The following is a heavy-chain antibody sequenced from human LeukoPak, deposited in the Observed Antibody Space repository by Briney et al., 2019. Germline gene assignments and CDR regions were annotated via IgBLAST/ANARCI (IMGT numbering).Heavy chain of an antibody. CDR2: ISWNSGSI. V-gene: IGHV3-9*01. CDR1: SSGGYY. J-gene: IGHJ4*02. CDR3: VTNADYYGSGSYSPNFDY. D-gene: IGHD3-10*01. Sequence: SSGGYYWSWIRQPPGKGLEWVSGISWNSGSIDYADSVKGRFTISRDNAKNSLYLQMNSLRAEDTALYYCVTNADYYGSGSYSPNFDYWGQGTLVTVSS.